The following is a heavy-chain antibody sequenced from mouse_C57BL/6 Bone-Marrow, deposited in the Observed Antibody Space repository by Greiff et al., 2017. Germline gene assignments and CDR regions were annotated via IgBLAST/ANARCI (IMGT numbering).Heavy chain of an antibody. CDR1: GYTFTSYG. Sequence: VQLQQSGAELARPGASVKLSCTASGYTFTSYGISWVKQRTGQGLEWIGEIYPSSGNTYYNEKFKGKATITADKSSSTTYMELRSLTSEDAAVYYRAREGDDYGSSYFDYWGQGNTLTVTS. CDR3: AREGDDYGSSYFDY. J-gene: IGHJ2*01. D-gene: IGHD1-1*01. CDR2: IYPSSGNT. V-gene: IGHV1-81*01.